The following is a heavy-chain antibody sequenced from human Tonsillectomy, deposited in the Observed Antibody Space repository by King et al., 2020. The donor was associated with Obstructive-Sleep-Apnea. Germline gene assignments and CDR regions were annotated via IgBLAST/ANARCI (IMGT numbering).Heavy chain of an antibody. CDR1: GDSIRTNNY. CDR2: ISYTGDT. CDR3: ARETGDSSGYYHDS. J-gene: IGHJ4*02. V-gene: IGHV4-39*07. Sequence: LQLQESGPGLVKPSETLSLTCTVSGDSIRTNNYWGWVRQTPGQVLEWSGSISYTGDTYYNPSLKSRVTISVDTSKNQFSLNLSSMTAADTAVYYCARETGDSSGYYHDSWGQGTLVHVSS. D-gene: IGHD3-22*01.